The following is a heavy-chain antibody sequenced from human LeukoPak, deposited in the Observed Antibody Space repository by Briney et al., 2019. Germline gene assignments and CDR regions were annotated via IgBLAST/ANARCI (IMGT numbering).Heavy chain of an antibody. V-gene: IGHV3-64*01. Sequence: GGSLRLSCAASGFTFSSYAMHWVRQAPGKGLEYVSAISSNGGSTYYANSVKGRFTISRDNSKNTLYLQMGSLRAEDMAVYYCARANEATFLLRDILTGYLNYWGQGTLVTVSS. D-gene: IGHD3-9*01. J-gene: IGHJ4*02. CDR1: GFTFSSYA. CDR3: ARANEATFLLRDILTGYLNY. CDR2: ISSNGGST.